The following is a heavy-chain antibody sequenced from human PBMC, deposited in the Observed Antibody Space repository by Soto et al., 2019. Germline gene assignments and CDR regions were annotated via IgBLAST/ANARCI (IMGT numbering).Heavy chain of an antibody. D-gene: IGHD4-4*01. CDR1: GGSISSDY. V-gene: IGHV4-59*08. Sequence: PSETLSLTCTVSGGSISSDYWSWIRQPPGKGLEWIGHIFYSGSTNYNPSLKSRVTISVDTSKNQFSVKLSSVTAADTAVYYCARYSNSFAYWGQGILVTVSS. J-gene: IGHJ4*02. CDR3: ARYSNSFAY. CDR2: IFYSGST.